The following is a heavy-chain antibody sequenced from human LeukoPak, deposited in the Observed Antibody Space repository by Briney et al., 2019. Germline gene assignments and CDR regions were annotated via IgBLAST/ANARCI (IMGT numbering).Heavy chain of an antibody. CDR2: IKSKTDGGTT. Sequence: GRSLRLSCAASGFTFSNAWMSWVRQAPGKGLEWVGRIKSKTDGGTTDYAAPVKGRFTISRDDSKNTLYLQMNSLKTEDTAVYYCTTGPLPYGMDVWGQGTTVTVSS. CDR3: TTGPLPYGMDV. J-gene: IGHJ6*02. CDR1: GFTFSNAW. V-gene: IGHV3-15*01.